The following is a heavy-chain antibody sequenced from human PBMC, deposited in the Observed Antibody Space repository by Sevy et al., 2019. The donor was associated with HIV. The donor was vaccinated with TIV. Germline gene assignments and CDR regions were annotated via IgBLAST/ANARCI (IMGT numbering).Heavy chain of an antibody. J-gene: IGHJ4*02. CDR3: ARYCSSTSCYTVDRKLDY. CDR2: ISAYNGNT. Sequence: ASVKVSCKTSGYTFPNYGINWVRQAPGQGLEWMGWISAYNGNTNYAQKFQGRVTMTTDTSTSTAYMELMSLRSDDTAVYYCARYCSSTSCYTVDRKLDYWGQGTLVTVSS. CDR1: GYTFPNYG. D-gene: IGHD2-2*02. V-gene: IGHV1-18*01.